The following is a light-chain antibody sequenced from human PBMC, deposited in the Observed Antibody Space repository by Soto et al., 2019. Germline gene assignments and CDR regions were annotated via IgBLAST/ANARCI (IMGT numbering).Light chain of an antibody. J-gene: IGKJ1*01. CDR2: DAS. CDR3: QQYNSDSWT. CDR1: QSISSW. Sequence: DIKMTQSPSTLSASVGDRVTLTCRASQSISSWLAWYQQKPGKAPKLLIYDASSLESGVPSRFSGSGSGTEFTLTISCLQPDDFATYYCQQYNSDSWTFGQGTKVDIK. V-gene: IGKV1-5*01.